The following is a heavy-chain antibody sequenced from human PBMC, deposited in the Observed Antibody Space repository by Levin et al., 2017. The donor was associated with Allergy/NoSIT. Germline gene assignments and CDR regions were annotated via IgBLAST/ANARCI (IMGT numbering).Heavy chain of an antibody. CDR3: APDPSGYSYRTDYSYGMDV. Sequence: GGSLRLSCVTSGLNFKNYAMSWFRQGPGKGLEWISTITGTRNRTYYADSVKGRFTISRDNSKNTVFLQMDSLGAGDTAVYYCAPDPSGYSYRTDYSYGMDVWGQGTTVTVSS. CDR2: ITGTRNRT. J-gene: IGHJ6*02. D-gene: IGHD3-22*01. CDR1: GLNFKNYA. V-gene: IGHV3-23*01.